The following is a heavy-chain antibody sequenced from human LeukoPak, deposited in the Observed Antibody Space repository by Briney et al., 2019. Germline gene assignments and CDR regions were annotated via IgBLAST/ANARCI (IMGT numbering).Heavy chain of an antibody. CDR3: ARDYYDSSGYSLGIDY. V-gene: IGHV4-59*01. Sequence: PSETLSLTCTVSDGSLSSYYWSWIRQPPGKGLEWIGYIYYGGSTNYNPSLKSRVTISVDTSKNQFSLKLSSVTAADTAVDYCARDYYDSSGYSLGIDYWGQGTLVTVSS. CDR2: IYYGGST. CDR1: DGSLSSYY. D-gene: IGHD3-22*01. J-gene: IGHJ4*02.